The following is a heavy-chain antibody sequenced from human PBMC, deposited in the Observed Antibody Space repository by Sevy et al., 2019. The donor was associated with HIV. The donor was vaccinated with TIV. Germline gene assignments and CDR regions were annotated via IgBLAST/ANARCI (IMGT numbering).Heavy chain of an antibody. V-gene: IGHV3-30-3*01. D-gene: IGHD4-17*01. J-gene: IGHJ4*02. CDR1: GFTFSSYA. CDR3: ASWRTDYGDEGV. CDR2: ISYDGSNK. Sequence: GGFLRLYCAASGFTFSSYAMHWVRQAPGKGLEWVAVISYDGSNKYYADSVKGRFTISRDNSKNTLYLQMNSLRAEDTAVYYCASWRTDYGDEGVWGQGTLVTVSS.